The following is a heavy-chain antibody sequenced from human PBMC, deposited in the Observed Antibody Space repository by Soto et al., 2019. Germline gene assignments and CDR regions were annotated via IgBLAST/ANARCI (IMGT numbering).Heavy chain of an antibody. CDR2: ISPSSNTI. D-gene: IGHD3-10*01. Sequence: HPGGSLRLSCAASEFIFSSYDMNWVRQAPGKGLEWVSFISPSSNTIRYAESVKGRFTISRDNAKNSLYLQMNSLRAEDTAVYYCPRVRLGYWFDPWGQGTLVTVSS. J-gene: IGHJ5*02. V-gene: IGHV3-48*01. CDR3: PRVRLGYWFDP. CDR1: EFIFSSYD.